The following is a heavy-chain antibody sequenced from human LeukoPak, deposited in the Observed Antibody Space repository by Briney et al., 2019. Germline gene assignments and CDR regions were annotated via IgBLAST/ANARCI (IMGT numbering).Heavy chain of an antibody. J-gene: IGHJ4*02. D-gene: IGHD3-22*01. CDR3: ARVVHGY. Sequence: GGSLRLSCAASGFTFSNYALSWVRQTPGKGLEWVSTSAYYADSLKGRFTISRDNPKNTLYLQINSPRAEDTPVYYCARVVHGYWGQGTLVTVSS. CDR2: SA. V-gene: IGHV3-23*05. CDR1: GFTFSNYA.